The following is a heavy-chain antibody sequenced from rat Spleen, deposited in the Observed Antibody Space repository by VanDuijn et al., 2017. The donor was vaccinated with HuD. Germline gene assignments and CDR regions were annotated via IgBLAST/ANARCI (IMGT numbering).Heavy chain of an antibody. V-gene: IGHV5-20*01. D-gene: IGHD1-11*01. CDR3: TTDLEGEYFDY. CDR1: GFTFSDYY. CDR2: INSDGSYT. J-gene: IGHJ2*01. Sequence: EVQLVESGGGLVRPGRSLKLSCAASGFTFSDYYMAWVRQAPTKGLEWVATINSDGSYTFYRDSVKGRFTISRDNAKSTLYLQMDSLRSEDTATYYCTTDLEGEYFDYWGQGVMVTVSS.